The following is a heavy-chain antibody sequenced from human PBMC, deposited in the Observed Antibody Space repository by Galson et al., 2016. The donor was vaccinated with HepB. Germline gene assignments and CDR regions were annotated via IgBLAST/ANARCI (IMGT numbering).Heavy chain of an antibody. CDR1: GFTFSRYC. Sequence: SLRLSCAASGFTFSRYCMNWVRQAPGKGLEWVAIILSDGSNQLYADSVRGRFIISRDNSKNTLYLEMNSLRAEDTAVYYCAKGGNRDWYYFDSWGQGTLVTVSS. CDR3: AKGGNRDWYYFDS. J-gene: IGHJ4*02. D-gene: IGHD2-21*01. CDR2: ILSDGSNQ. V-gene: IGHV3-33*06.